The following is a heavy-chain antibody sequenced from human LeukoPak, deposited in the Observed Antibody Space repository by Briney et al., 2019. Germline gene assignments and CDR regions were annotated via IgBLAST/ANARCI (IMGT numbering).Heavy chain of an antibody. J-gene: IGHJ4*02. Sequence: GGSLRLSCAASGFTFSSYAMSWVRQAPGKGVEWVSANSGSGGSTLCAVSVKGRFTISRDNSKNTLQLQMNSLRAEDTAVYYCAKGGPGYSSSWAPFDYWGQGTLVTVSS. CDR1: GFTFSSYA. D-gene: IGHD6-13*01. CDR3: AKGGPGYSSSWAPFDY. V-gene: IGHV3-23*01. CDR2: NSGSGGST.